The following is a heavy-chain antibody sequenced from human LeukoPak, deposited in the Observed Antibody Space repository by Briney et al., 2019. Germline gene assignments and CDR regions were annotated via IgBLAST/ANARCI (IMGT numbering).Heavy chain of an antibody. CDR1: EFTFSSYE. V-gene: IGHV3-48*03. D-gene: IGHD5-12*01. J-gene: IGHJ4*02. CDR3: ARAWLRIIDY. Sequence: GGSLRLSCAASEFTFSSYEMNWVRQAPGKGLEWVSYISNSGSPIYYADSVKGRFTISRGNAKNSLYLQMNSLRAEDTAVYYCARAWLRIIDYWGQGTLVTVSS. CDR2: ISNSGSPI.